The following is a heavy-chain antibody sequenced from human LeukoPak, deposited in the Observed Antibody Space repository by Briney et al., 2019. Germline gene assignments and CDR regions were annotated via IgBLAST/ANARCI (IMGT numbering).Heavy chain of an antibody. CDR3: ARAPYAYYYYGMDV. D-gene: IGHD3-16*01. CDR2: IYYSGST. Sequence: SETLSLTCTVAGASISSYYCSWIRQPPGKGLEWLGYIYYSGSTNYNPSLKSRVTISVDTSKNQFSLKLSSVTAADTAVYYCARAPYAYYYYGMDVWGQGTTVTVSS. CDR1: GASISSYY. J-gene: IGHJ6*02. V-gene: IGHV4-59*01.